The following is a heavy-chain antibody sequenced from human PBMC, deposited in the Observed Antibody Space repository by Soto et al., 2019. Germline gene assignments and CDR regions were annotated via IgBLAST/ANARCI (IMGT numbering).Heavy chain of an antibody. Sequence: GESLKISCKGSGYSFTSYWISWVRQTPGKGLEWMGRIDPSDSYTNYSPSFQGHATISADKSISTAYLQWSSLKASDTAMYYCASPRRGCSSTSCYPGYYGMDVWGQGTTVTVSS. CDR2: IDPSDSYT. D-gene: IGHD2-2*01. J-gene: IGHJ6*02. CDR3: ASPRRGCSSTSCYPGYYGMDV. CDR1: GYSFTSYW. V-gene: IGHV5-10-1*01.